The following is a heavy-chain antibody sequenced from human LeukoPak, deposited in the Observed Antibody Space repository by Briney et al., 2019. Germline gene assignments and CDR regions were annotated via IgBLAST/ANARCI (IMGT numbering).Heavy chain of an antibody. D-gene: IGHD4-17*01. J-gene: IGHJ6*03. Sequence: PGGSLRLSCAASGFTFSNYGMSWVRQAPRKGLEWVSAISGSGGSTYYTDSVKGRFTISRDNSKNTLYLQMNSLRAEDTAVYYCAKEFGDGDPDMDVWGKGTTVTISS. CDR3: AKEFGDGDPDMDV. V-gene: IGHV3-23*01. CDR1: GFTFSNYG. CDR2: ISGSGGST.